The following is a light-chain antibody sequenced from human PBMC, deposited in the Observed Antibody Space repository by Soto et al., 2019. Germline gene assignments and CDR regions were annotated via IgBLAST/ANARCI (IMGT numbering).Light chain of an antibody. J-gene: IGKJ4*01. CDR2: AAS. CDR3: QQYYSDPPT. Sequence: AIRMTQSPSSLSASTGDRVTITCRASQGISSYLALYQQKPGKAPKLLIYAASTLQSGVPSRFSGSGSGTDFTLTISCLQSEDFATYYFQQYYSDPPTFGGGTKVDI. CDR1: QGISSY. V-gene: IGKV1-8*01.